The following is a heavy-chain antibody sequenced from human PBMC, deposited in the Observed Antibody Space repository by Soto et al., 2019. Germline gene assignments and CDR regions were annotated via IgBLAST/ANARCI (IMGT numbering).Heavy chain of an antibody. V-gene: IGHV4-34*01. CDR1: GGSFSNNY. J-gene: IGHJ4*02. CDR3: ATSLWFGTQPEI. D-gene: IGHD3-10*01. Sequence: SETLSLTCAVYGGSFSNNYWTWFRQPPGKGLEWLGEISPSGTTKYIPSLKSRGTISVDTSRKQFFLKVASVSAADTAVYYCATSLWFGTQPEIWGPGTLVTVSS. CDR2: ISPSGTT.